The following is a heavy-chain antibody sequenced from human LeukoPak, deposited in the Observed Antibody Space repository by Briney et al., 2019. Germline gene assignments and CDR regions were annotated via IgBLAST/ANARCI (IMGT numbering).Heavy chain of an antibody. CDR1: GFIVNTYY. Sequence: GGSLRLSCAVSGFIVNTYYMSWVRQAPGKGLEWVSIIYSDGSTYYADSVKGRFTISRDTSKNTLFLQMNSLRAEDTAVYYCARINSGSHYSWGQGTLVTISS. D-gene: IGHD1-26*01. V-gene: IGHV3-53*01. CDR2: IYSDGST. J-gene: IGHJ4*02. CDR3: ARINSGSHYS.